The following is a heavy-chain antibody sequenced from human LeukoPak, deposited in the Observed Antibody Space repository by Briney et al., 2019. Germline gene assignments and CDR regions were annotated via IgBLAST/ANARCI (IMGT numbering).Heavy chain of an antibody. V-gene: IGHV4-34*01. CDR3: ARGDVGATTSDY. CDR2: INHSGST. D-gene: IGHD1-26*01. J-gene: IGHJ4*02. CDR1: GGSFSGYY. Sequence: SETLSPTCAVYGGSFSGYYWSWIRQPPGKGLEWIGEINHSGSTNYNPSLKSRVTISVDTSKNQFSLKLSSVTAADTAVHYCARGDVGATTSDYWGQGTLVTVSS.